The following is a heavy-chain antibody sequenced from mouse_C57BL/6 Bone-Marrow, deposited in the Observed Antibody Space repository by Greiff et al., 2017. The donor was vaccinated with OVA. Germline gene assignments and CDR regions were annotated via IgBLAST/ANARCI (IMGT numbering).Heavy chain of an antibody. CDR2: IYPGNSDT. V-gene: IGHV1-5*01. J-gene: IGHJ3*01. CDR1: GYTFTSYW. CDR3: TRERGTVVEFPWFAY. Sequence: EVQLQQSGTVLARPGASVKMSCKTSGYTFTSYWMHWVKQRPGQGLDWIGAIYPGNSDTSYNQKFQGKAKLTAVTSASTAYMELSSLTNEDSAVYYCTRERGTVVEFPWFAYWGQGTLVTVSA. D-gene: IGHD1-1*01.